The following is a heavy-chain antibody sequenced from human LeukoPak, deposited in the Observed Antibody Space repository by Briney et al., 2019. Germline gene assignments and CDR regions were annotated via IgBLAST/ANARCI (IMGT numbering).Heavy chain of an antibody. J-gene: IGHJ4*02. CDR2: ISSSGSTI. D-gene: IGHD5-18*01. Sequence: PGGSLRLSCAASGFTFSSYEMNWVRQAPGKGLEWVSYISSSGSTIYYADSVKGRFTISRDNAKNSLYLQMNSLRAEDTAVYYCAREGDTWYYFDYWGQGTLVTVSS. CDR1: GFTFSSYE. V-gene: IGHV3-48*03. CDR3: AREGDTWYYFDY.